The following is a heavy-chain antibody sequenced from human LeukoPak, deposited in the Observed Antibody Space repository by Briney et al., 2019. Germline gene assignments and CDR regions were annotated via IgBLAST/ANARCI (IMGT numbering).Heavy chain of an antibody. J-gene: IGHJ4*02. Sequence: GESLKISCKGSGYSFTSYWISWVRQMPGKGLEWMGIIYPGDSDTRYSPSFQGQVTISADKSISTAYLQWSSLKASDTAMYYCARGESAYYDILTGPEGYDYWGQGTLVTVSS. CDR1: GYSFTSYW. D-gene: IGHD3-9*01. V-gene: IGHV5-51*01. CDR3: ARGESAYYDILTGPEGYDY. CDR2: IYPGDSDT.